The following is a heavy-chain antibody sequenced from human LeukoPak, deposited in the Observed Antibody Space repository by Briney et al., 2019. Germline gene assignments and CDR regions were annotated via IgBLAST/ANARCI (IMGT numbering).Heavy chain of an antibody. CDR3: ARAWGSGSNNWFDP. CDR2: ISSDGSST. D-gene: IGHD3-10*01. J-gene: IGHJ5*02. V-gene: IGHV3-74*01. Sequence: GGSLRLSCAASGFTFSNYAMHWVRQAPGKGLVWVSRISSDGSSTSYADSVKGRFTISRDNAKNTLYLQMNTLRAEDTAVYYCARAWGSGSNNWFDPWGQGTLVTVSS. CDR1: GFTFSNYA.